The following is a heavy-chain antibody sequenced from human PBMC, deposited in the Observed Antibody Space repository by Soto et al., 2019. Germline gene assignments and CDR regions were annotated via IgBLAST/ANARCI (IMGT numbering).Heavy chain of an antibody. V-gene: IGHV4-59*08. CDR2: IYYSGST. CDR3: ARLATGYSSSWGGYYMDV. J-gene: IGHJ6*03. CDR1: GGSISSYY. Sequence: SETLSLTCTVSGGSISSYYWSWIRQPPGKGLEWIGYIYYSGSTNYNPSLKSRVTISVDTSKNQFSLKLSSVTAADTAVYYCARLATGYSSSWGGYYMDVWGKGTTVTVSS. D-gene: IGHD6-13*01.